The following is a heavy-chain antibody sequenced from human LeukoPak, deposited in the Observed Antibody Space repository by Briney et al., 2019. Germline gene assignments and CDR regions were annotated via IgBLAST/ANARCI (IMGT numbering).Heavy chain of an antibody. Sequence: PGRSLRLSCAASGFTFSSYAMHWVRQAPGKGLEWVAVISYDGSNKYYADSVKGRFTISRDNSKNTLYLQMNSLRAEGTAVYYCAREAHQPYYFDYWGQGTLVTVSS. CDR1: GFTFSSYA. CDR2: ISYDGSNK. CDR3: AREAHQPYYFDY. J-gene: IGHJ4*02. V-gene: IGHV3-30-3*01.